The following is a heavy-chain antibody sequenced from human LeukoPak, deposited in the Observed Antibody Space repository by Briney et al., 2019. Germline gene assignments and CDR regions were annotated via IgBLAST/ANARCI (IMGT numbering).Heavy chain of an antibody. J-gene: IGHJ4*02. CDR3: ATLARSDDYSNYYYFDY. Sequence: ASVKVSCTVSGYTLTELAMHWVRQAPGKGLEWMGGFDPEDGETIYAQKFQGRVTMTEDTSTDTAYMELSSLRSEDTAVYYCATLARSDDYSNYYYFDYWGQGTLVTVSS. V-gene: IGHV1-24*01. CDR1: GYTLTELA. CDR2: FDPEDGET. D-gene: IGHD4-11*01.